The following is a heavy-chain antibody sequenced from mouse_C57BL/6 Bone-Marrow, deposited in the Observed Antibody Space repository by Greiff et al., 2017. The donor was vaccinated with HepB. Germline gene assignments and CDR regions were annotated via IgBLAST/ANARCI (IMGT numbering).Heavy chain of an antibody. CDR1: GFTFSSYA. CDR2: ISDGGSYT. J-gene: IGHJ1*03. Sequence: DVKLQESGGGLVKPGGSLKLSCAASGFTFSSYAMSWVRQTPEKRLEWVATISDGGSYTYYPDNVKGRCTISRDNAKNNLYLQMSHLKSEDTAMYYCARFYYYGSWYFDVWGTGTTVTVSS. V-gene: IGHV5-4*03. D-gene: IGHD1-1*01. CDR3: ARFYYYGSWYFDV.